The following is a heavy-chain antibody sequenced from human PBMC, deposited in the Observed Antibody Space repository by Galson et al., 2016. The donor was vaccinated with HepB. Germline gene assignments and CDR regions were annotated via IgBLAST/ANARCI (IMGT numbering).Heavy chain of an antibody. D-gene: IGHD4-17*01. CDR3: ATSVYGDYRFDDWYFDL. CDR1: GFTVSSKY. Sequence: SLRLSCAASGFTVSSKYMSWVRQVTGKGLQWVSAIGGAGDTYYPGSVKGRFTISREDAKNSLYLQMNSLRAGDTAVYYCATSVYGDYRFDDWYFDLWGRGTLVTVSS. V-gene: IGHV3-13*04. CDR2: IGGAGDT. J-gene: IGHJ2*01.